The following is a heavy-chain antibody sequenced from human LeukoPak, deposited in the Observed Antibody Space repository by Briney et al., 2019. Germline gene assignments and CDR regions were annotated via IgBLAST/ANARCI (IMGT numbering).Heavy chain of an antibody. V-gene: IGHV3-7*01. CDR1: GFTFSRYW. J-gene: IGHJ4*02. Sequence: PGGSLRLSCAASGFTFSRYWMTWVRQAPGKGLEWVANIKQDGSEKYYVGSVKGRFTISRDNAKKSLYLQMNSLRAEDTAVYYCARGSDVVPAVMPECPDYWGQGTLVTVSS. D-gene: IGHD2-2*01. CDR3: ARGSDVVPAVMPECPDY. CDR2: IKQDGSEK.